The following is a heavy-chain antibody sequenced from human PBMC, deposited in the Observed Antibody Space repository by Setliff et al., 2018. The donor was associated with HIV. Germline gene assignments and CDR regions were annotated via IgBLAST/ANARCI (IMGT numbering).Heavy chain of an antibody. J-gene: IGHJ6*03. V-gene: IGHV1-69*06. CDR3: ARGIAARGNYYYMDV. Sequence: GASVKVSCKASGGTFSSYAINWVRQAPGQGLEWMGRIIPMSATTNYAQNFQGRATITADKSTNTAYMEVRSLRCEDTAVYYCARGIAARGNYYYMDVWGEGTTVTVSS. D-gene: IGHD6-6*01. CDR1: GGTFSSYA. CDR2: IIPMSATT.